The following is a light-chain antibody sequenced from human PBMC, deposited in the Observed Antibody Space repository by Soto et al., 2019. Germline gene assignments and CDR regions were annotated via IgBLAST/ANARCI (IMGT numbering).Light chain of an antibody. Sequence: DIVMTQSPDSLPVSLGERATINCKSSQSVLYSSNNKNYLAWYQQKPGQTPKLLIYWASTRESGVPDRFSGSGSGTEFTLIISSLQSEDSAVYYCQQYNSWLWTFGQGTKVDIK. V-gene: IGKV4-1*01. CDR1: QSVLYSSNNKNY. CDR2: WAS. CDR3: QQYNSWLWT. J-gene: IGKJ1*01.